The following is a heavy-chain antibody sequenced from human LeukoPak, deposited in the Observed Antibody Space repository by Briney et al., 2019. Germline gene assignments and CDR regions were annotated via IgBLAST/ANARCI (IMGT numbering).Heavy chain of an antibody. D-gene: IGHD4-17*01. CDR3: ARAPISMTTVNWGYCFDY. CDR2: ISTSGSN. J-gene: IGHJ4*02. V-gene: IGHV4-4*07. CDR1: GGSISSYY. Sequence: SETLSLTCTVSGGSISSYYWSWIRQPAGKGLESIGHISTSGSNNYNPSLQSRVTISIDTSKNQFSLKLRFVTAADTAVYYCARAPISMTTVNWGYCFDYWGQGTLVTVSS.